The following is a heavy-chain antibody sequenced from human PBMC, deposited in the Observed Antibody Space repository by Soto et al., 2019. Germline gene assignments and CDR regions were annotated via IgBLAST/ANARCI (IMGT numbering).Heavy chain of an antibody. CDR2: ISYDGSNK. CDR1: GFTFSSYA. J-gene: IGHJ3*02. V-gene: IGHV3-30-3*01. Sequence: QVQLVESGGGVVQPGRSLRLSCAASGFTFSSYAMHWVRQAPGKGLEWVAVISYDGSNKYYADSVKGRFTISRDNSRITLYLQMNSLRAEDTAVYFCASTVDIWGQGTMVTVSS. CDR3: ASTVDI.